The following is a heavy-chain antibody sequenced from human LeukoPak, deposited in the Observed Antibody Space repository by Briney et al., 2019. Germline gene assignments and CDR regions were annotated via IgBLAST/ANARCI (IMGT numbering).Heavy chain of an antibody. V-gene: IGHV1-18*04. J-gene: IGHJ5*02. CDR2: ISAYNGNT. D-gene: IGHD5-12*01. Sequence: ASVTVSCKASGYTFTSYGISWVRQAPGQGLEWMGLISAYNGNTNYAQKLQGRVTMTTDTSTSTAYMELRSLRSDDTAVYYCARDVLSASGLRLNWFDPWGQGTLVTVSS. CDR3: ARDVLSASGLRLNWFDP. CDR1: GYTFTSYG.